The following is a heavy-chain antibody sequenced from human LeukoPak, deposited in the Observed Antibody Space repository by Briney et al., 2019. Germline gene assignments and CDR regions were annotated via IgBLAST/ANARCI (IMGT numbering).Heavy chain of an antibody. D-gene: IGHD1-26*01. CDR1: GGSISSYY. Sequence: SETLSLTCTVSGGSISSYYWSWIRQPPGEGLEWIVCIYYSGSANYNPSLKSRVTISVDMSKNQFSLILSSVTAADTAVYYCARHGPYLGRLGWFDPWGQGTLVTVS. CDR2: IYYSGSA. CDR3: ARHGPYLGRLGWFDP. J-gene: IGHJ5*02. V-gene: IGHV4-59*08.